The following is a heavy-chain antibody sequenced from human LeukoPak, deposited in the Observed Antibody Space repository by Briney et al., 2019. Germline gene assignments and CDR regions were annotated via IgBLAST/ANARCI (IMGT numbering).Heavy chain of an antibody. Sequence: PGGSLRLSCAASGFTFSSYWMHWVRQAPGKGLVWVSRINSDGSSTSYADSVKGRFTISRDNSRSTLYLQMNSLRAEDTAVYYCAKDPLGGTWIQHLYYFDYWGQGTLVTVSS. J-gene: IGHJ4*02. CDR2: INSDGSST. CDR1: GFTFSSYW. D-gene: IGHD5-18*01. V-gene: IGHV3-74*01. CDR3: AKDPLGGTWIQHLYYFDY.